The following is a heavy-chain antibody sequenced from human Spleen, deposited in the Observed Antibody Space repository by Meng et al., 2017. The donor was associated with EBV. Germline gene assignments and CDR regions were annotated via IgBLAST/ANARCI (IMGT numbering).Heavy chain of an antibody. Sequence: QVQLQESGPGLVKPSETLSLTCTVSGASVSGGTFHWSWIRQPPGKPLEWIGEVNDSGTANYNPSLKRRLTISADRSKNQFSLKVKSVTAADTTVYYCARLDSSSGLWYFDLWGRGTRVTVSS. CDR3: ARLDSSSGLWYFDL. D-gene: IGHD6-13*01. CDR2: VNDSGTA. CDR1: GASVSGGTFH. J-gene: IGHJ2*01. V-gene: IGHV4-61*01.